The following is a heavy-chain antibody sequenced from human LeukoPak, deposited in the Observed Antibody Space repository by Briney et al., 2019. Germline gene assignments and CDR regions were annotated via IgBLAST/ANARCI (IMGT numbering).Heavy chain of an antibody. CDR2: IKVSSGRT. Sequence: ASVKVSCKASGYTFSDFYVHWVRQAPGQGLEWIGIIKVSSGRTDYAQKFQGRVTMARDMSTSTVYMELTNLRSEDTAMYYCAREPPESYHFDYWGQGTLVTVSS. CDR3: AREPPESYHFDY. J-gene: IGHJ4*02. D-gene: IGHD2-2*01. CDR1: GYTFSDFY. V-gene: IGHV1-46*01.